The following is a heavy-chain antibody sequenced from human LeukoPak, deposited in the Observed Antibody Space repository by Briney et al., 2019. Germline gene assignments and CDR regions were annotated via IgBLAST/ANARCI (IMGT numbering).Heavy chain of an antibody. Sequence: SETLSLTCTVSGGSISSYYWSWIRQPPGKGLEWIGYIYYSGSTNYNPSLKSRVTISVDTSKNQFSLKLSSVTAADMAVYYCARASERYGDWFDPWGQGTLVTVSS. D-gene: IGHD4-17*01. CDR2: IYYSGST. J-gene: IGHJ5*02. CDR1: GGSISSYY. CDR3: ARASERYGDWFDP. V-gene: IGHV4-59*01.